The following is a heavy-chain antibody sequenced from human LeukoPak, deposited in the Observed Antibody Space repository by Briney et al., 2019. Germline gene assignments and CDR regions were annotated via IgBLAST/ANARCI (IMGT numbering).Heavy chain of an antibody. V-gene: IGHV3-49*04. D-gene: IGHD3-16*02. CDR1: GFTFSSYS. CDR2: IRSKAYGGTT. Sequence: GGSLRLSCAASGFTFSSYSMNWVRQAPGKGLEWVGFIRSKAYGGTTEYAASVKGRFTISRDDSKSIAYLQMNSLKTEDTAVYYCTRGDYEDYVWGSYRWVPLVDYWGQGTLVTVSS. CDR3: TRGDYEDYVWGSYRWVPLVDY. J-gene: IGHJ4*02.